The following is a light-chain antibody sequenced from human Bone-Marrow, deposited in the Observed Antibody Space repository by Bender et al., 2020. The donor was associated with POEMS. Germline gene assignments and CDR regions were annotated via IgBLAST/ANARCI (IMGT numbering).Light chain of an antibody. CDR3: SSFTSSNTVI. V-gene: IGLV2-14*01. CDR1: SSDVGGYNY. Sequence: QSALTQPASVSGSPRQSIAISCTGTSSDVGGYNYVSWYQQHPGKAPKLLIYEVSNRPAGVSNRFSGSKSGNTASLTISGIQAEDEADYYCSSFTSSNTVIFGGGTKLTVL. J-gene: IGLJ2*01. CDR2: EVS.